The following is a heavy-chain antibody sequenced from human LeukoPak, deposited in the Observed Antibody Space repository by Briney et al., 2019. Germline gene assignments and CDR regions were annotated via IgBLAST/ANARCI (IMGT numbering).Heavy chain of an antibody. D-gene: IGHD5-12*01. J-gene: IGHJ6*03. Sequence: GTTNYAQKFQDRVTITTDESTSTAYMELRSLRSEDTAVYYCARGVPYSGYDSPSHTGYMDVWGKGTTVTVSS. CDR3: ARGVPYSGYDSPSHTGYMDV. CDR2: GTT. V-gene: IGHV1-69*05.